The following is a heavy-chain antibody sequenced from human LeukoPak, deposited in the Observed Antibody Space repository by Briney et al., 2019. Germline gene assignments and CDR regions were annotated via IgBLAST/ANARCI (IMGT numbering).Heavy chain of an antibody. CDR2: IGTAGDT. CDR3: AREVGSYGDDAFDI. J-gene: IGHJ3*02. D-gene: IGHD1-26*01. V-gene: IGHV3-13*01. Sequence: GVSLRLSCAASGFTFSSYDMHWVRQATGKGLEWVSAIGTAGDTYYPDSVKGRCTISRENAKNSLYLQMNSLRAEDTAVYYCAREVGSYGDDAFDIWGQGTMVTVSS. CDR1: GFTFSSYD.